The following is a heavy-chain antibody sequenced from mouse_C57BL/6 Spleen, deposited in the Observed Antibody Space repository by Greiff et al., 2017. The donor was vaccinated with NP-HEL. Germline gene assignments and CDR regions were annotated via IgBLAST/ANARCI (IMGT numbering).Heavy chain of an antibody. Sequence: EVQLVESGGGLVQPKGSLKLSCAASGFSFNTYAMNWVRQAPGKGLEWVARIRSKSNNYATYYADSVKDRFTNSRDDSESMLYLQMNNLKTEDTAMYYCVRDGYEDWFAYWGQGTLVTVSA. CDR3: VRDGYEDWFAY. V-gene: IGHV10-1*01. J-gene: IGHJ3*01. CDR1: GFSFNTYA. CDR2: IRSKSNNYAT. D-gene: IGHD2-2*01.